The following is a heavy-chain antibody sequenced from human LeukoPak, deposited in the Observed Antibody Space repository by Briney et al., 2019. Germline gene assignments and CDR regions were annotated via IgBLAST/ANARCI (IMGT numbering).Heavy chain of an antibody. CDR2: IYSGGST. V-gene: IGHV3-53*01. Sequence: GGSLRLSCAASGFTVSSNYMSWVRQAPGKGLEWVSVIYSGGSTYYADSVKGRFTISRDNSKNTLYLQMNSLRAEDTAVYYCVFPSGCYPDDFDYWGQGTLVTVSS. CDR1: GFTVSSNY. CDR3: VFPSGCYPDDFDY. D-gene: IGHD1-26*01. J-gene: IGHJ4*02.